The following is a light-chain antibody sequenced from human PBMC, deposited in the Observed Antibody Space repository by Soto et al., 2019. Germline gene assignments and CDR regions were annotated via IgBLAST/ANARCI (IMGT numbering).Light chain of an antibody. CDR3: QQSYNTPPIT. J-gene: IGKJ5*01. V-gene: IGKV1-39*01. CDR2: AAS. CDR1: QSFRTF. Sequence: DIQMTQSPSSLSASVGDRVTITCRASQSFRTFLNWYQQKPGKAPTLLIYAASNLQSGVPSRFSGGGAWTDFTLTISTLQHADFATYYCQQSYNTPPITFGQGTRLEIK.